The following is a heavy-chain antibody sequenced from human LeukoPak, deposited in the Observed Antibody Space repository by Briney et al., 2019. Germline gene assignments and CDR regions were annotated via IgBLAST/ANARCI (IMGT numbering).Heavy chain of an antibody. CDR2: IRSSSSSI. CDR1: GFTFSSSS. Sequence: PGGSLRLSCAASGFTFSSSSMNWVRQAPGKGLEWDSSIRSSSSSIYYADSVKGRFTISRDNVKNLLYPQMNSLRAEDTAVYYCARGGWGYDSSSGNWGQGTLVTVSS. J-gene: IGHJ4*02. CDR3: ARGGWGYDSSSGN. V-gene: IGHV3-21*06. D-gene: IGHD3-22*01.